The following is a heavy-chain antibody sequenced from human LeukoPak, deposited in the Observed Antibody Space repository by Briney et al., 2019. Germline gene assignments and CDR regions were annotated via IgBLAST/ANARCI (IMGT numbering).Heavy chain of an antibody. CDR2: LNPDSGDA. CDR3: ARRFCRNNSCFQIES. V-gene: IGHV1-8*01. Sequence: ASVTVSCKASGYTFTNYAIHWVRQAPGQGLEWMAWLNPDSGDAGYAHSFQGRVTMTRDTSKSTAYMELRSLTSEDTAVYYCARRFCRNNSCFQIESWGQGTLVTVSS. J-gene: IGHJ4*02. CDR1: GYTFTNYA. D-gene: IGHD5-12*01.